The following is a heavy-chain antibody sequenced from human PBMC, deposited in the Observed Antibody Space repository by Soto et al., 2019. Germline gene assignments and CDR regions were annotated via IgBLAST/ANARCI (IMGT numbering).Heavy chain of an antibody. CDR3: ARGAYSRTYYYYGMDV. J-gene: IGHJ6*02. D-gene: IGHD6-13*01. V-gene: IGHV5-51*01. CDR2: IYPGDSDT. CDR1: GYSFTSYW. Sequence: PGESLKISCKGSGYSFTSYWIGWVRQMPGKGLEWMGIIYPGDSDTRYSPSFQGQVTISADKSISTAYLQWSSLKASDTAMYYCARGAYSRTYYYYGMDVWGQGTTVTVSS.